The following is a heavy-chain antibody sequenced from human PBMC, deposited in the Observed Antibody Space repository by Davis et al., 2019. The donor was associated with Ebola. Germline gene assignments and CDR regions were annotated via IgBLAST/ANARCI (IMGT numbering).Heavy chain of an antibody. V-gene: IGHV3-21*01. CDR3: ARGQLELRYYYYYYGMDV. D-gene: IGHD1-7*01. CDR2: ISSSSSYI. CDR1: GFTFSSYS. Sequence: PGGSLRLSCAASGFTFSSYSMNWVRQAPGKGLEWVSSISSSSSYIYYADSVKGRFTISRDNAKNSLYLQMNSLRAEDTAVYYCARGQLELRYYYYYYGMDVWGKGTTVTVSS. J-gene: IGHJ6*04.